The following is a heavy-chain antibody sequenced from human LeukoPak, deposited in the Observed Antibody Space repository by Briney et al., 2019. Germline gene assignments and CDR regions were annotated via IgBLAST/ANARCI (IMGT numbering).Heavy chain of an antibody. CDR3: AVDAYGDYDYFDY. Sequence: SQTLSLTCTVSGGSISSGDYYRSWSRQPPGKGLEWIGYIYYSGRTYYNPSLKSRVTISVDTSKNQFSLKLSSVTAADTAVYYCAVDAYGDYDYFDYWGQGTLVTVSS. V-gene: IGHV4-30-4*01. CDR1: GGSISSGDYY. J-gene: IGHJ4*02. D-gene: IGHD4-17*01. CDR2: IYYSGRT.